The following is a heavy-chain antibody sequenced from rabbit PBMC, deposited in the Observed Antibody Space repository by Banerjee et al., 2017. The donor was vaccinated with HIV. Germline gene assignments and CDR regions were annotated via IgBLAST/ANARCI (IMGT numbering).Heavy chain of an antibody. CDR1: GFDLSNYYY. J-gene: IGHJ4*01. V-gene: IGHV1S40*01. Sequence: QSLEESGGDLVKPGASLTLTCTASGFDLSNYYYMWWVRQAPGKGLEWIGCIDIGSSGYTYYASWAKGRFTISKTSSTTVTLQMTSLTAADTATYFCARGDYTYGYTDDGQPIYFNLWGPGTLVTVS. D-gene: IGHD6-1*01. CDR3: ARGDYTYGYTDDGQPIYFNL. CDR2: IDIGSSGYT.